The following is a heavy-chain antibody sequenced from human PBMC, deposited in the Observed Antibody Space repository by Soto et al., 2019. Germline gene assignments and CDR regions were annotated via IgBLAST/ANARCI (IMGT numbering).Heavy chain of an antibody. CDR3: ARDGLQVDYYDSSGYYLFSAWFDP. CDR1: GFTFSSYA. Sequence: QVQLVESGGGVVQPGRSLRLSCAASGFTFSSYAMHWVRQAPGKGLEWVAVISYDGSNKYYADSVKGRFSISRDNSKNTLYLQMNSLRAEDTAVYYCARDGLQVDYYDSSGYYLFSAWFDPWGQGTLVTVSS. CDR2: ISYDGSNK. V-gene: IGHV3-30-3*01. J-gene: IGHJ5*02. D-gene: IGHD3-22*01.